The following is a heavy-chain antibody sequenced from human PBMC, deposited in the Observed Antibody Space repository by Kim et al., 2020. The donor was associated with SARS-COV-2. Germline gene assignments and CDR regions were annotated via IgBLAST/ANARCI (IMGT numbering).Heavy chain of an antibody. CDR3: AKSGGRWLVPHYFDY. V-gene: IGHV3-23*01. D-gene: IGHD6-19*01. J-gene: IGHJ4*02. Sequence: DSVTGRFTISRDNSKNTLYLQMNSLRAEDTAVYYCAKSGGRWLVPHYFDYWGQGTLVTVSS.